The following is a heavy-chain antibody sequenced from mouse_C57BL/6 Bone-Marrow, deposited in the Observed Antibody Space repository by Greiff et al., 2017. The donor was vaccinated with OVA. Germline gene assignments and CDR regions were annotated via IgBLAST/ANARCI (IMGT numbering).Heavy chain of an antibody. D-gene: IGHD2-12*01. CDR1: GFSLTSYG. Sequence: VQLQQSGPGLVQPSQSLSITCTVSGFSLTSYGVHWVRQSPGKGLEWLGVIWRGGSTDYNAAFMSRLSITKDNSKSQVFFKMHSLQADDTAIYYCANLRRGDYYAMDYWGQGTSVTVSA. CDR3: ANLRRGDYYAMDY. J-gene: IGHJ4*01. CDR2: IWRGGST. V-gene: IGHV2-5*01.